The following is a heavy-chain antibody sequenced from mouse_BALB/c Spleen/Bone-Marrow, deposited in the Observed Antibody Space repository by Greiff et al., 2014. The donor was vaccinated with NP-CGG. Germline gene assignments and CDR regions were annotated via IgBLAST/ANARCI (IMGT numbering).Heavy chain of an antibody. CDR2: IYPGDGDT. CDR3: ARRGYGSSFDY. V-gene: IGHV1-87*01. D-gene: IGHD1-1*01. Sequence: VQRVESGAELARPGASVKLSCKASGYTFSNSWMQWVKQRPGQGLDWIGTIYPGDGDTRYTQKFEGKATLTADKSSSTAYMQLSSLTSDDSAVYYCARRGYGSSFDYWGQGTTLTVSS. J-gene: IGHJ2*01. CDR1: GYTFSNSW.